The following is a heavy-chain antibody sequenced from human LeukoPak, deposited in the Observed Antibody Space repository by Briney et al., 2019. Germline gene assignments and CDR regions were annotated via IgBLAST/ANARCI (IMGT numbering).Heavy chain of an antibody. D-gene: IGHD3-10*01. CDR2: IYTSGST. J-gene: IGHJ4*02. CDR3: ARDLPYCSGSYPDY. CDR1: GGSISSYY. V-gene: IGHV4-4*07. Sequence: SETLSLTCTVSGGSISSYYWSWIRQPAGKGLEWIGRIYTSGSTNYNPSLKSRVTMSVDTSQNQFSLKLSSLAAADTAVYYFARDLPYCSGSYPDYWGQGTLVTVSS.